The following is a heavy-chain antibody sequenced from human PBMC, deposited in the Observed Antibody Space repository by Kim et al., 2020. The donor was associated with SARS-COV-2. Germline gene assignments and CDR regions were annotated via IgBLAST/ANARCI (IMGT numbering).Heavy chain of an antibody. Sequence: AASVKGRFTISRDNSKNRLYLQMNSLRAEDTAVYYCARAFSGSYFNAFDIWGQGTMVTVSS. J-gene: IGHJ3*02. D-gene: IGHD1-26*01. CDR3: ARAFSGSYFNAFDI. V-gene: IGHV3-30*13.